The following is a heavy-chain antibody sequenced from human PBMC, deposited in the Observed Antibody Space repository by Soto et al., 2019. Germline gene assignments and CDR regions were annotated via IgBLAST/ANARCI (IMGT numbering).Heavy chain of an antibody. CDR2: INNEGSDT. D-gene: IGHD2-2*03. V-gene: IGHV3-74*01. CDR1: GFSFSSYW. CDR3: VRGPLDISIRPAAMVY. J-gene: IGHJ4*02. Sequence: EVVLVESGGRLVQPGESLRLSCAASGFSFSSYWMHWVRQAPGKGLMWLSRINNEGSDTTYADSVKGRFTISRDNARNTLYLQLDTLRAEDTAGYYCVRGPLDISIRPAAMVYWGQGTLVTVSS.